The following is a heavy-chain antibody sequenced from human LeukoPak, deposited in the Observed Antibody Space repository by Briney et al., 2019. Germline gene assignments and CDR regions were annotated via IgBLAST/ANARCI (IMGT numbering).Heavy chain of an antibody. CDR3: ASGVIIVGAFCFDY. J-gene: IGHJ4*02. V-gene: IGHV4-39*07. CDR1: GGSLSSSSYY. CDR2: IYYSGST. D-gene: IGHD1-26*01. Sequence: SETLSLTCSVSGGSLSSSSYYWGWTRQPPGKGLEWIGSIYYSGSTYYNPSLKSRVTISVDTSKNQFSLKLSSVTAADTAVYYCASGVIIVGAFCFDYWGQGTLVTVSS.